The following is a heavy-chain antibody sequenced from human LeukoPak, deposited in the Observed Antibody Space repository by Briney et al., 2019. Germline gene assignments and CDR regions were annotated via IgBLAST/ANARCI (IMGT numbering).Heavy chain of an antibody. CDR1: GFSFCYYI. CDR3: ARAGEMCSRISCQSYFYQYMDV. V-gene: IGHV3-21*01. D-gene: IGHD2-2*01. CDR2: INSNSKST. J-gene: IGHJ6*03. Sequence: GSLRLPCVGSGFSFCYYIMNWVRQAPGKGRKGLSSINSNSKSTYYRDSLKGSLTVSRDNENNLLYLQMESLRAEDTNIYYCARAGEMCSRISCQSYFYQYMDVWGKGTTVTVSS.